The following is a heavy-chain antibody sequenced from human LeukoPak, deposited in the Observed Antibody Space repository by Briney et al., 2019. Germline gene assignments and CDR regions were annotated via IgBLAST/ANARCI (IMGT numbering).Heavy chain of an antibody. CDR2: ISAYNGNT. Sequence: ASVKVSCKASGYTFTSYGISWVRQAPGQGLEWMGWISAYNGNTNYAQKLQGRVTMTTDTSTSTAYMELRSLRSDDTAVYYCARGTRDLRGVIPFDYWGQGTLVTVSS. CDR1: GYTFTSYG. CDR3: ARGTRDLRGVIPFDY. V-gene: IGHV1-18*01. D-gene: IGHD3-10*01. J-gene: IGHJ4*02.